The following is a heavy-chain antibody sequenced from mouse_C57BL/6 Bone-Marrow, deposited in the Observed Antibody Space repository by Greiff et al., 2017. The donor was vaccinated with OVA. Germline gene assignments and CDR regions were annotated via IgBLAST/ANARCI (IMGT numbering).Heavy chain of an antibody. J-gene: IGHJ1*03. CDR3: ASPFYGSPYWYFDV. Sequence: VKLMESGPGLVQPSQSLSITCTVSGFSLTSYGVHWVRQSPGKGLEWLGVIWSGGSTDYNAAFISRLSISKDNSKSQVFFKMNSLQADDTAIYYCASPFYGSPYWYFDVWGTGTTVTVSS. CDR1: GFSLTSYG. CDR2: IWSGGST. D-gene: IGHD1-1*01. V-gene: IGHV2-2*01.